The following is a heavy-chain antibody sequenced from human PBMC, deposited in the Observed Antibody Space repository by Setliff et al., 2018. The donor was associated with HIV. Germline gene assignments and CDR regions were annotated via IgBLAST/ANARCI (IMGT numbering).Heavy chain of an antibody. CDR2: IYNSGGT. J-gene: IGHJ4*02. CDR1: GGSMSSYF. Sequence: LSLTCTVSGGSMSSYFWSWIRQSPGKGLEWIGYIYNSGGTNYNPSLKSRVTILVDTSKNQISLKLSSVTAADTAVYYCARRMSSGSYYDYWGQGTLVTVSS. CDR3: ARRMSSGSYYDY. V-gene: IGHV4-59*08. D-gene: IGHD1-26*01.